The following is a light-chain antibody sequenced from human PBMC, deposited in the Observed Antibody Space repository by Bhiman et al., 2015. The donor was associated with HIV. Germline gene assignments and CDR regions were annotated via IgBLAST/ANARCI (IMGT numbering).Light chain of an antibody. CDR2: QDT. V-gene: IGLV3-1*01. CDR3: QAWDSSTVV. J-gene: IGLJ1*01. CDR1: NIESKS. Sequence: SYVLTQPPSVSVAPGKTARMTCGGNNIESKSVHWYQQKPGQSPMLVIYQDTKRPSGIPERFSGSNSGNTATLTISGTQAMDEADYYCQAWDSSTVVFGTGTKVTVL.